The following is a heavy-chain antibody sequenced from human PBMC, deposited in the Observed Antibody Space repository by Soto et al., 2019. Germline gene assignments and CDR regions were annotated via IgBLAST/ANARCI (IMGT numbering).Heavy chain of an antibody. CDR2: IYYSGST. Sequence: SETLSLTCTVSGGSISSSSYYWGWIRQPPGKGLEWIGSIYYSGSTYYNPSLKSRVTISVDTSKNQFSLKLSSVTAADTAMYYCANHYAKGPLWFGELPPFGYWGQGTLVTVSS. CDR1: GGSISSSSYY. CDR3: ANHYAKGPLWFGELPPFGY. J-gene: IGHJ4*02. D-gene: IGHD3-10*01. V-gene: IGHV4-39*01.